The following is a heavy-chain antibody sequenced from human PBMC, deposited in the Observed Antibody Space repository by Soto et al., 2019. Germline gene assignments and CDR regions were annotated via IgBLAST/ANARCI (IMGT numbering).Heavy chain of an antibody. CDR3: ATLAGSAAIRFDP. D-gene: IGHD2-2*02. Sequence: TFIREGLGPFRHAPGQGLEGMGGIIPIFGTANYAQKFQGRVTITADTSTDTAYMELSSLRSEDTAVYYCATLAGSAAIRFDPWAREPWSPSPQ. CDR2: IIPIFGTA. V-gene: IGHV1-69*06. J-gene: IGHJ5*02. CDR1: TFIREG.